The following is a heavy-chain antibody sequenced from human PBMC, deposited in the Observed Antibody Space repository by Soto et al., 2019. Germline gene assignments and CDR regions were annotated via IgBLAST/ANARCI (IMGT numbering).Heavy chain of an antibody. CDR2: VHYSGNT. V-gene: IGHV4-59*01. Sequence: SETLSLTCTVSGGSIISYFWTWIRQSPGKGRQWIGYVHYSGNTNYNPSLKSRVTMSVDTSRNQFSLRLTSVTAADTAVYYCARMNQLAPKRNAFDIWGQGTMVTVSS. J-gene: IGHJ3*02. CDR3: ARMNQLAPKRNAFDI. D-gene: IGHD1-1*01. CDR1: GGSIISYF.